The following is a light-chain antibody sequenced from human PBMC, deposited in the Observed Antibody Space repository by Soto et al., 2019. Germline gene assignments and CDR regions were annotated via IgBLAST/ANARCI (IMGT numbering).Light chain of an antibody. CDR3: QQYNSNPLT. Sequence: DIQMTQSPSTLSASVGDRVTITCRASQSISSWLAWYQQKPGKAPKLLIYKASNLESGVPSRFSGSGSGTEFTLTNSSRQPDDCATYYCQQYNSNPLTFGGGTKVEIK. CDR1: QSISSW. J-gene: IGKJ4*01. CDR2: KAS. V-gene: IGKV1-5*03.